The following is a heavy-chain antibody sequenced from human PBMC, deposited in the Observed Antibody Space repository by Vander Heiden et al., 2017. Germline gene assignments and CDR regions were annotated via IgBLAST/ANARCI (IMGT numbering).Heavy chain of an antibody. CDR1: GYRFSVYG. CDR2: INGVTGDT. CDR3: ARDQLRSPAYYYYGMDV. V-gene: IGHV1-3*01. J-gene: IGHJ6*02. Sequence: QVQLVQSGAEVKKPGAAVTVSCKASGYRFSVYGIHWVRQAPGQGLEWMGWINGVTGDTKYSQKFQDRLTISRDTSASTASMELSGLRSEDTALYFCARDQLRSPAYYYYGMDVWGQGTTVSVSS. D-gene: IGHD1-1*01.